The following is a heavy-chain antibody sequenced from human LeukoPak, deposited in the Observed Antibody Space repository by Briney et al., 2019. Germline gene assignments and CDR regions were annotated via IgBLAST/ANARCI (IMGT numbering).Heavy chain of an antibody. CDR1: GGSISSGSYY. CDR2: IYTSGST. CDR3: ASYSGSYLYYYYYMDV. J-gene: IGHJ6*03. D-gene: IGHD1-26*01. V-gene: IGHV4-61*02. Sequence: SQTLSLTCTVSGGSISSGSYYWSWIRQPAGKGLEWNGRIYTSGSTNYNPSLKSRVTISVDTSTNQFSLKLSSVTAADTAVYYCASYSGSYLYYYYYMDVWGKGTTVTVSS.